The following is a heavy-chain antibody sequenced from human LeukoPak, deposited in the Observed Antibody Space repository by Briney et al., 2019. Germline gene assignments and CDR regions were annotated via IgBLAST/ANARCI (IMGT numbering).Heavy chain of an antibody. Sequence: GASVKVSCKASGYTFTSYGISWVRQAPGQGLEWMGWISAYNGNTNYAQKLQGRVTMTTDTSTSPAYMELRSLRSDDTAVYYCARDSSGYYFSYYYYYYMDVWGKGTTVTISS. J-gene: IGHJ6*03. V-gene: IGHV1-18*01. D-gene: IGHD3-22*01. CDR1: GYTFTSYG. CDR2: ISAYNGNT. CDR3: ARDSSGYYFSYYYYYYMDV.